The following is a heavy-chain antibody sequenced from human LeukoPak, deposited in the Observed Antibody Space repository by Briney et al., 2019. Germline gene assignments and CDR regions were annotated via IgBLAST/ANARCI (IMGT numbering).Heavy chain of an antibody. CDR2: ISYDGSNK. CDR1: GFTFSSYG. Sequence: PGGSLRLSCAASGFTFSSYGMHWVRQAPGKGLEWVAVISYDGSNKYYADSVKGRFTISRDNSKNTLYLQMNSLRAEDTAVYYCAKALGLLSDYYGTWAFDIWGQGTMVTVSS. J-gene: IGHJ3*02. V-gene: IGHV3-30*18. CDR3: AKALGLLSDYYGTWAFDI. D-gene: IGHD3-22*01.